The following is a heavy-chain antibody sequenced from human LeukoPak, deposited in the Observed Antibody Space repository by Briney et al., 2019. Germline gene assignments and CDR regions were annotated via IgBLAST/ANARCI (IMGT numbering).Heavy chain of an antibody. J-gene: IGHJ6*03. CDR2: ISGSGGST. D-gene: IGHD1-26*01. V-gene: IGHV3-23*01. Sequence: GGSLRLSCAASGFTFSSYAMSWVRQAPGKGLEWVSAISGSGGSTYYADSVKGRFTISRDNSKNTLYLQMDSVRAEGTAVYYCAKMVGATPSYCYMDAWGKGTTVTVSS. CDR3: AKMVGATPSYCYMDA. CDR1: GFTFSSYA.